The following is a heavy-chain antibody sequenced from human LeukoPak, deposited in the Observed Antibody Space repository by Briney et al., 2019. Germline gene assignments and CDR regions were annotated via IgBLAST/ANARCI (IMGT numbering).Heavy chain of an antibody. J-gene: IGHJ4*02. D-gene: IGHD3-22*01. CDR3: ARDPLYYDSSGYSY. CDR1: GFTVSSNY. CDR2: ISSSGSTI. V-gene: IGHV3-11*01. Sequence: GGSLRLSCAASGFTVSSNYMSWVRQAPGKGLEWVSYISSSGSTIYYADSVKGRFTISRDNAKNSLYLQMNSLRAEDTAVYYCARDPLYYDSSGYSYWGQGTLVTVSS.